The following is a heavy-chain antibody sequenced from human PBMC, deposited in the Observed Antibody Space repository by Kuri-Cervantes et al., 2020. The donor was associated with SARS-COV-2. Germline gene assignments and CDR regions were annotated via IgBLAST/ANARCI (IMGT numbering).Heavy chain of an antibody. CDR3: VRDGDHWNFDY. V-gene: IGHV3-74*01. D-gene: IGHD1-1*01. CDR2: INPDGSYT. Sequence: ETLSLTCAASGFTFSGHWIHWVRQAPGKGLVWVSRINPDGSYTNNADSVKGRFTLSRDNAKNKLFLQMNSLRAEDTAVYYCVRDGDHWNFDYWGQGTLVTVSS. J-gene: IGHJ4*02. CDR1: GFTFSGHW.